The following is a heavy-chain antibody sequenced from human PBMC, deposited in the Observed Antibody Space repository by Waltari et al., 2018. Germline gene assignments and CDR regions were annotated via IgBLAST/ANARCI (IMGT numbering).Heavy chain of an antibody. V-gene: IGHV4-39*07. D-gene: IGHD3-10*01. J-gene: IGHJ4*02. Sequence: QLQLHESGPGLVKPSATLSLPCTVSGGSISSRRYSSLRLRQPPGKGLEWIGSIYYSGSTYYNPSLKSRVTISVDTSKNQFSLKLSSVTAADTAVYYCARALGYYGSGHWGQGTLVTVSS. CDR1: GGSISSRRYS. CDR3: ARALGYYGSGH. CDR2: IYYSGST.